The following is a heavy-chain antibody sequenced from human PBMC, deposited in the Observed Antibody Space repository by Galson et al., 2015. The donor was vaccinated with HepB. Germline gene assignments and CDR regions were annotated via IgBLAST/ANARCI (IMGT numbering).Heavy chain of an antibody. CDR1: GGSISSSSYY. D-gene: IGHD5-12*01. V-gene: IGHV4-39*07. CDR2: IYYSGST. CDR3: ERGCGGWLRRNWFDP. Sequence: ETLSLTCTVSGGSISSSSYYWGWIRQPPGKGLEWIGSIYYSGSTYYNPSLKSRVTISVDTSKNQFSLKLSSVTAADTAVYYCERGCGGWLRRNWFDPWGQGTLVTVSS. J-gene: IGHJ5*02.